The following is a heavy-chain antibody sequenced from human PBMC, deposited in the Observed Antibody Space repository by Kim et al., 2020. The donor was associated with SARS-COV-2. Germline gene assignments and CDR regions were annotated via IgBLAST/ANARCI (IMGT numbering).Heavy chain of an antibody. CDR2: IYYSGST. CDR3: ARKQWLGAFDC. CDR1: GGSISSYY. Sequence: SETLSLTCTVSGGSISSYYWSWIRQPPGKGLEWIGYIYYSGSTNYNPSLKSRVTISVDTSKNQFSLKLSSVTAADTAVYYCARKQWLGAFDCWGQGTLVTVSS. V-gene: IGHV4-59*01. D-gene: IGHD6-19*01. J-gene: IGHJ4*02.